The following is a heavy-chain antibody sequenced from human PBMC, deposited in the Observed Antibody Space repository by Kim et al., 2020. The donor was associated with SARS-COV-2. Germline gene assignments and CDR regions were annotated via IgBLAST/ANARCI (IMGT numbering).Heavy chain of an antibody. J-gene: IGHJ4*02. CDR3: AKDHVGTGWPTFGY. D-gene: IGHD2-8*02. V-gene: IGHV3-23*01. Sequence: YAESVKGRFTVARNNSKNTLYRQMDSLRAEDTALYYCAKDHVGTGWPTFGYRGQGALVTVSS.